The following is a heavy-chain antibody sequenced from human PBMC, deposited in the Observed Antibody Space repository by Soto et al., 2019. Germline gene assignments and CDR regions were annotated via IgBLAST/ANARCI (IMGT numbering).Heavy chain of an antibody. CDR3: EREPTYYYDSSGTSPWSDP. V-gene: IGHV3-11*01. Sequence: GGSLRLSCAASGFTFSDYYMSWIRQAPGKGLEWVSYISSSGSTIYYADSVKGRFTISRDNAKNSLYLQMNSLRAEDTAVYYCEREPTYYYDSSGTSPWSDPWGQGTLVTVSS. J-gene: IGHJ5*02. D-gene: IGHD3-22*01. CDR2: ISSSGSTI. CDR1: GFTFSDYY.